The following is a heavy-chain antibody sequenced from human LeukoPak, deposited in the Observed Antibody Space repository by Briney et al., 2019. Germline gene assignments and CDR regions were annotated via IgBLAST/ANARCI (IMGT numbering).Heavy chain of an antibody. CDR3: ARDQYDTWSRRGNFDS. D-gene: IGHD3-3*01. J-gene: IGHJ4*02. V-gene: IGHV3-7*03. Sequence: GGSLRLSCVASGFTFSSNWMHWVRQAPGKGLVWAANIKLDGSEKNYVDSVKGRFTISRDNTKNSLYLQMNSLRAEDTAVFYCARDQYDTWSRRGNFDSWGQGTLVIVSS. CDR2: IKLDGSEK. CDR1: GFTFSSNW.